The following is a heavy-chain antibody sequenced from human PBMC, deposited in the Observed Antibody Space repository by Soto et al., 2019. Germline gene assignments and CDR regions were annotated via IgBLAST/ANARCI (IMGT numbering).Heavy chain of an antibody. CDR1: GFTFSSYA. V-gene: IGHV3-23*01. CDR2: ISGSGGST. Sequence: PGGSLRLSCAASGFTFSSYAMSWVRQAPGKGLEWVSAISGSGGSTYYADSVKGRFTISRDNSKNTLYLQMNSLRAEDTAVYYCAKAGDIVVVVAATGSFFDYWGQGTLVTVSS. J-gene: IGHJ4*02. D-gene: IGHD2-15*01. CDR3: AKAGDIVVVVAATGSFFDY.